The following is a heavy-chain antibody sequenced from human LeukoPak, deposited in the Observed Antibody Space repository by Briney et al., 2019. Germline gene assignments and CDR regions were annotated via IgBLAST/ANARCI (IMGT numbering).Heavy chain of an antibody. Sequence: ASVKVSCKASGYTFTSYAMNWVRQAPGQGLEWMGRINTNTGNPTYAQGFTGRFVFSLDTSVSTAYLQISSLKAEDTAVYYCARSPYPLWFGELPNNWFDPWGQGTLVTVSS. CDR1: GYTFTSYA. J-gene: IGHJ5*02. D-gene: IGHD3-10*01. CDR2: INTNTGNP. V-gene: IGHV7-4-1*02. CDR3: ARSPYPLWFGELPNNWFDP.